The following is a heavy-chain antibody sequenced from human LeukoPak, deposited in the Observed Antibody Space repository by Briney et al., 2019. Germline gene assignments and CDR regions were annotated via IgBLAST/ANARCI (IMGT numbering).Heavy chain of an antibody. CDR2: INPSGGST. D-gene: IGHD3-10*01. V-gene: IGHV1-46*01. CDR3: ARDLRGGNYGMDV. CDR1: GYTFTSYY. Sequence: ASAKVSCKASGYTFTSYYMHWVRQAPGQGLEWMGIINPSGGSTSYAQKFQGRVTMTRDTSTSTVYMGLSSLRSEDTAVYYCARDLRGGNYGMDVWGQGTTVTVSS. J-gene: IGHJ6*02.